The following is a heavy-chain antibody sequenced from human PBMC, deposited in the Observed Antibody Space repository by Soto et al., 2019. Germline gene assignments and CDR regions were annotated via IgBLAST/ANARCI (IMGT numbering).Heavy chain of an antibody. CDR1: GITFNSYA. Sequence: EVQLLESGGGLEQPGGSLRLSCAASGITFNSYAMSWVRQAPGKGLEWVSSISGSGGSTYYVDSVKGRFTISRDNSKNTLYLQMNRLRAEDTAVEYCAKGGVGTKLDSWGQGTLVTVSS. CDR2: ISGSGGST. D-gene: IGHD1-26*01. CDR3: AKGGVGTKLDS. J-gene: IGHJ4*02. V-gene: IGHV3-23*01.